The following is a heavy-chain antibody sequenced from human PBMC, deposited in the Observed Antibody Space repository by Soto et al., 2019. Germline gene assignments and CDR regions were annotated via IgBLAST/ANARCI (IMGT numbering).Heavy chain of an antibody. CDR3: AKVGHVDTAMAGPYYGMDV. CDR1: GFTFSSYG. CDR2: ISYDGSNK. V-gene: IGHV3-30*18. J-gene: IGHJ6*02. D-gene: IGHD5-18*01. Sequence: GESLKISCAASGFTFSSYGMHWVRQAPGKGLEWVAVISYDGSNKYYADSVKGRFTISRDNSKNTPYLQMNSLRAEETAVYYCAKVGHVDTAMAGPYYGMDVWGQGTTVTVSS.